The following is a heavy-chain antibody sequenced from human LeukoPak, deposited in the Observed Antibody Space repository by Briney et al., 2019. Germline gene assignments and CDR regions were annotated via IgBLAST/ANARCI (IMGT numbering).Heavy chain of an antibody. J-gene: IGHJ6*02. V-gene: IGHV1-18*01. Sequence: GASVKVSCKASGYTFTSYGISWVRQAPGQGLEWMGWISAYNGNTNYAQKLQCRVTMTTDTSTSTAYMELRSLRSDGTAVYYCARDDRTGYSSSWSQYYYYYYGMDVWGQGTTVTVSS. CDR3: ARDDRTGYSSSWSQYYYYYYGMDV. CDR2: ISAYNGNT. CDR1: GYTFTSYG. D-gene: IGHD6-13*01.